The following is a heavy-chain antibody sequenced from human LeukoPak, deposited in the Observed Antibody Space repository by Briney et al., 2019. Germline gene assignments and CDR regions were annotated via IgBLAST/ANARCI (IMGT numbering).Heavy chain of an antibody. CDR3: ARVVVLLGYFDY. Sequence: PETLSVTCTDPGGSISSCYWRWVRQTPGKGLEWIGYIYYSGSTNYNPSLKSRVTISVDTSKNQFSLKLSSVTAADTAVYYCARVVVLLGYFDYWGQGTLVTVSS. D-gene: IGHD2-15*01. J-gene: IGHJ4*02. CDR1: GGSISSCY. V-gene: IGHV4-59*01. CDR2: IYYSGST.